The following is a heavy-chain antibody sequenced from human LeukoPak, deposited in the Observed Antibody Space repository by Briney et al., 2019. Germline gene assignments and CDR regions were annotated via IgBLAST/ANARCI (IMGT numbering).Heavy chain of an antibody. CDR1: GGSFSGYY. D-gene: IGHD4-17*01. CDR3: ARENTPVSGTDY. V-gene: IGHV4-34*01. J-gene: IGHJ4*02. CDR2: INHSGST. Sequence: NASETLSLTCAVYGGSFSGYYWSWIRQPPGKGLEWIGEINHSGSTNYNPSLKSRVTISVDKSKNQFSLKLSSVTAADTAVYYCARENTPVSGTDYWGQGTLVTVSS.